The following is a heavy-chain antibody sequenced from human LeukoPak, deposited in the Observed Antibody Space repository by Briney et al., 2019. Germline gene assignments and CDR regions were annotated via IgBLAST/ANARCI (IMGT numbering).Heavy chain of an antibody. CDR1: GFTFSSYS. CDR3: AKDSSLSVAGLFDY. J-gene: IGHJ4*02. V-gene: IGHV3-21*04. CDR2: ISSSSSYI. D-gene: IGHD6-19*01. Sequence: GGSLRLSCAASGFTFSSYSMNWVRQAPGKGLEWVSSISSSSSYIYYADSVKGRFTISRDNAKNSLYLQMNSLRAEDTALYYCAKDSSLSVAGLFDYWGQGTLVTVSS.